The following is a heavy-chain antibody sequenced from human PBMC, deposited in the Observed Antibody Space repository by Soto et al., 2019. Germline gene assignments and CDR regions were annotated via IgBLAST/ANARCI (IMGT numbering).Heavy chain of an antibody. CDR3: ARVSTYYYGSGSYYNPYYYYGMDV. D-gene: IGHD3-10*01. V-gene: IGHV4-34*01. Sequence: SETLSLTCAVYGGSFSGYYWSWIRQPPGKGLEWIGEINHSGSTNYNPSLKSRVTISVDTYKNKFSLKLSSVTAAHTAVYYCARVSTYYYGSGSYYNPYYYYGMDVWGQGTTVTVSS. J-gene: IGHJ6*02. CDR2: INHSGST. CDR1: GGSFSGYY.